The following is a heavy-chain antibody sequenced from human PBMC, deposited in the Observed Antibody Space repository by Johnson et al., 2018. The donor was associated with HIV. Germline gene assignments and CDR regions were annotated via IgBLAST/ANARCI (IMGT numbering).Heavy chain of an antibody. V-gene: IGHV3-9*01. CDR1: GFRFDDYA. CDR3: ARAPGGSPRAAFDI. Sequence: QLVESGGGLVQPGRSLRLSCAASGFRFDDYAMHWVRQAPGKGLEWVSGISWNSGRIGYADYVKGRFTISRDNAKKSLYLQMNSLRAEDTAVYYCARAPGGSPRAAFDIWGQGTMVTVSS. D-gene: IGHD2-15*01. CDR2: ISWNSGRI. J-gene: IGHJ3*02.